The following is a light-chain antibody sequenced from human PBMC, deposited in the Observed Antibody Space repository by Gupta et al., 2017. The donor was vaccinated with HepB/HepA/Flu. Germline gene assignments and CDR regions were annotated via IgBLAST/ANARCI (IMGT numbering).Light chain of an antibody. Sequence: EIVMTQSPATLSVSPGERATLSCRTSQSVSNNLAWYQQKPGQAPRLLIYGASTRTTGIPARFSGGGSGTQFTLTISSLQSEDFAVYYCQQYNTWLITFGQGTRLEIK. V-gene: IGKV3-15*01. J-gene: IGKJ5*01. CDR1: QSVSNN. CDR3: QQYNTWLIT. CDR2: GAS.